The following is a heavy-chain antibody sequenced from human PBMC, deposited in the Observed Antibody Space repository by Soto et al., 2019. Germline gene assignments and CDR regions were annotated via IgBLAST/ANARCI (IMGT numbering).Heavy chain of an antibody. Sequence: PWATLSLTCXXSGYSISSGYYWGWIRQPPGKGLEWIGSIYHSGITYYNPSLKSRVTISVDTSKNQFSLKLSSVTAADTAVYYCAREYSSSGYFGFDPWGQGTLVTVSS. J-gene: IGHJ5*02. CDR3: AREYSSSGYFGFDP. CDR2: IYHSGIT. CDR1: GYSISSGYY. D-gene: IGHD6-6*01. V-gene: IGHV4-38-2*01.